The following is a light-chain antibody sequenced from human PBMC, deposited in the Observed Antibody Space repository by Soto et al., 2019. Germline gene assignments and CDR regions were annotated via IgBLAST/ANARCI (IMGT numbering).Light chain of an antibody. V-gene: IGKV3-15*01. CDR1: QSVSST. Sequence: EIVMTQSPATLSVSPGERATLSCRASQSVSSTLAWYQQKPGQAPRLLIYGASTRATGIPARFSGSRSGTEFTLTISSLQSEDFAVYFCQQYNNWPPTFGQGKRLEIK. CDR2: GAS. CDR3: QQYNNWPPT. J-gene: IGKJ5*01.